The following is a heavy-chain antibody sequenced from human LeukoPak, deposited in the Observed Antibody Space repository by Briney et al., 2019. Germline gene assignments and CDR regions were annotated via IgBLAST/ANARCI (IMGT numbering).Heavy chain of an antibody. J-gene: IGHJ4*02. CDR2: VDIDGGST. CDR1: VFSFSHYF. Sequence: VSLPVSYPPSVFSFSHYFLHWVHPAPGKGLEYVSAVDIDGGSTYYANSVKGRFTISRDNSKSTLYLQMDSLRPEDMAVYYCTSRDDSGYWGQGTLVTVSS. CDR3: TSRDDSGY. D-gene: IGHD5-24*01. V-gene: IGHV3-64*01.